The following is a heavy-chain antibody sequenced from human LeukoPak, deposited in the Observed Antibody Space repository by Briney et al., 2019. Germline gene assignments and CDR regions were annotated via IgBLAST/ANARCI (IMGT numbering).Heavy chain of an antibody. V-gene: IGHV4-4*07. Sequence: SETLSLTCTVSGGSISSCYWSWIRQPAGKGLEWIGRIYTSGSTNYNPSLKSRVTMSVDTSKNQLSLKLSSVTAADTAVYYCSRDDPGSAAIANWFDPWGQGTLVTVSS. CDR1: GGSISSCY. CDR2: IYTSGST. D-gene: IGHD2-2*02. CDR3: SRDDPGSAAIANWFDP. J-gene: IGHJ5*02.